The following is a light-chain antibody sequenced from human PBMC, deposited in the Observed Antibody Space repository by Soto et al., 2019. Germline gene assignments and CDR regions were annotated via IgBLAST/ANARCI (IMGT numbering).Light chain of an antibody. CDR3: QEYNNYWT. J-gene: IGKJ1*01. V-gene: IGKV1-5*01. CDR2: DAS. CDR1: ESIRTW. Sequence: EIHMTQSPTPLSASIGDRVTITCRASESIRTWLACYQHKPGKAPKFLIYDASSLESGVPSRFSGSGSGTEFTLTISNLQPDDFATYYCQEYNNYWTFGQGTKVDVK.